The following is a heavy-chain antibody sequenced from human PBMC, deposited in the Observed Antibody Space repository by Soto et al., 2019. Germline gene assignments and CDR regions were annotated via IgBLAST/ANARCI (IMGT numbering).Heavy chain of an antibody. V-gene: IGHV3-23*01. D-gene: IGHD6-19*01. Sequence: HPGGSLRLSCAASGFTFSSYAMSWVRQAPGKGLEWVSAISGSGGSTYYADSVKGRFTISRDNSKNTLYLQMNSLRAEDTAVYYCAKDILAVAGTGLLYYYYGMDVWGQGTTVTVSS. J-gene: IGHJ6*02. CDR3: AKDILAVAGTGLLYYYYGMDV. CDR2: ISGSGGST. CDR1: GFTFSSYA.